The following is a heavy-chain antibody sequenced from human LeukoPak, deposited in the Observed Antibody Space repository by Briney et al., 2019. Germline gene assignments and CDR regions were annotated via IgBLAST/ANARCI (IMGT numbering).Heavy chain of an antibody. CDR1: GGSISSYY. CDR3: ARLRGWGVDAFDI. Sequence: SETLSLTCTVSGGSISSYYWSWIRQPPGKGLEWIGYIYYSGSTNYNPSLKSRVTISVDTSKNQSSLKLSSVTAADTAVYYCARLRGWGVDAFDIWGQGTMVTVSS. V-gene: IGHV4-59*08. D-gene: IGHD3-16*01. CDR2: IYYSGST. J-gene: IGHJ3*02.